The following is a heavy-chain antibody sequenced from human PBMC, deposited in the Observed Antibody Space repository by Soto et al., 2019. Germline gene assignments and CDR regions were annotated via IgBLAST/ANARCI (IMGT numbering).Heavy chain of an antibody. CDR3: AREGYDFWSGYASYYYYYMDV. Sequence: PGGSLRLSCAASGFTFSSYTMNWVRQAPGKGLEWIGYIYYSGSTNYNPSLKSRVTISVDTSKNQFSLKLSSVTAADTAVYYCAREGYDFWSGYASYYYYYMDVWGKGTTVTAP. CDR1: GFTFSSYT. CDR2: IYYSGST. J-gene: IGHJ6*03. D-gene: IGHD3-3*01. V-gene: IGHV4-59*01.